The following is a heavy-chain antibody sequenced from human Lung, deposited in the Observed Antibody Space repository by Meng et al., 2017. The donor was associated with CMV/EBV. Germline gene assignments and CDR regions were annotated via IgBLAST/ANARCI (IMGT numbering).Heavy chain of an antibody. CDR3: ATSTGTRPWPTLDI. CDR1: GGSVTSRSYY. CDR2: LSNSGSR. Sequence: SXTXSLXCTVSGGSVTSRSYYWSWIRQPPGKGLEWTGYLSNSGSRSNNSSLKSRVAISIDTSKNQVSLNLNSVTAADAAVYCCATSTGTRPWPTLDIWGQGTXVTSAS. V-gene: IGHV4-61*01. D-gene: IGHD4-11*01. J-gene: IGHJ4*02.